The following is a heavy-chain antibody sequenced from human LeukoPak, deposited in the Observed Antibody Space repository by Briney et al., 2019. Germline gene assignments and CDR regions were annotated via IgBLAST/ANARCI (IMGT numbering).Heavy chain of an antibody. D-gene: IGHD4-23*01. CDR1: GYTFTSYG. J-gene: IGHJ4*02. CDR2: ISAYNGNT. V-gene: IGHV1-18*01. CDR3: ARDLSTVVTRGWDAFDI. Sequence: ASVKVSCKASGYTFTSYGISWVRQAPGQGLEWMGWISAYNGNTNYAQKLQGRVTMTTDTSTSTAYMELRSLRSDDTAVYYCARDLSTVVTRGWDAFDIWGQGTLVTVSS.